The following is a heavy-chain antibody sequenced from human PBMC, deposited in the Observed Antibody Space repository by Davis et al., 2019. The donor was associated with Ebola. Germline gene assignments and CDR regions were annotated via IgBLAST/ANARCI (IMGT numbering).Heavy chain of an antibody. V-gene: IGHV3-11*06. CDR1: GFTFSDYY. CDR2: ISSSSSYI. CDR3: ARVQYDYIWGSYRTSLDYYYYGMDV. D-gene: IGHD3-16*02. Sequence: GESLKISCAASGFTFSDYYMSWIRQAPGKGLEWASSISSSSSYIYYADSVKGRFTISRDNAKNSLYLQMNSLRAEDTAVYYCARVQYDYIWGSYRTSLDYYYYGMDVWGQGTTVTVSS. J-gene: IGHJ6*02.